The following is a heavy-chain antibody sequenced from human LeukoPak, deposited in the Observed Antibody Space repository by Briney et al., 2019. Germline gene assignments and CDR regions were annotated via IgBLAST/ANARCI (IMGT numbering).Heavy chain of an antibody. CDR3: ARQGLGGGDGSGAFDI. J-gene: IGHJ3*02. D-gene: IGHD2-21*02. CDR1: GYSFTSYW. Sequence: GESLKISCKGSGYSFTSYWIGWVRQMPGKGLGWMGIIYPGDSDTRYSPSFQGQVTISADKSISTAYLQWSSLKASDTAMYYCARQGLGGGDGSGAFDIWGQGTMVTVSS. CDR2: IYPGDSDT. V-gene: IGHV5-51*01.